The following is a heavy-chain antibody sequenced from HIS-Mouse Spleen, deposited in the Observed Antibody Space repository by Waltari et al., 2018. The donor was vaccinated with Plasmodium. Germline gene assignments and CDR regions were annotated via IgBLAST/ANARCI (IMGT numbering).Heavy chain of an antibody. CDR2: INHSGST. CDR1: GGSFSGYY. D-gene: IGHD3-10*01. Sequence: QVQLQQWGAGLLKPSETLSLTCAVYGGSFSGYYWSWIRHPPGKGLELFGEINHSGSTNYNPSLKSRVTISVDTSKNQFSLKLSSVTAADTAVYYCASSGSGSYYYWGQGTLVTVSS. V-gene: IGHV4-34*01. CDR3: ASSGSGSYYY. J-gene: IGHJ4*02.